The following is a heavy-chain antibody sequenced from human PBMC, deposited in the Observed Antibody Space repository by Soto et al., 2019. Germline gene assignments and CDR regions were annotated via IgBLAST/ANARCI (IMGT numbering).Heavy chain of an antibody. D-gene: IGHD2-21*01. J-gene: IGHJ6*02. Sequence: ASVKVSCKASGFTFSSSAVQWVRQARGQRLEWIGWIVVGSGNTNYAQRFQERVTITRDMSTSTAYMELSSLRSEDTAVYFCAAGSIPPRYTQFYYYYGMDAWGQGTTVTVSS. V-gene: IGHV1-58*01. CDR2: IVVGSGNT. CDR3: AAGSIPPRYTQFYYYYGMDA. CDR1: GFTFSSSA.